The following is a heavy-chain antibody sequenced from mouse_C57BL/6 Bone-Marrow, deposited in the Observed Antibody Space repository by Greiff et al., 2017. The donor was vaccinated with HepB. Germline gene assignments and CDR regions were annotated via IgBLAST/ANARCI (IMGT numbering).Heavy chain of an antibody. Sequence: QVQLKQSGAELAKRGASVKLSCKASGYTFTSYWMHWVKQRPGQGLEWIGYINPSSGYTKYNQKFKDKATLTADKSSSTAYMQLSSLTYEDSAVYYCARTTVVDWYFDVWGTGTTGTVSS. V-gene: IGHV1-7*01. CDR3: ARTTVVDWYFDV. CDR1: GYTFTSYW. CDR2: INPSSGYT. J-gene: IGHJ1*03. D-gene: IGHD1-1*01.